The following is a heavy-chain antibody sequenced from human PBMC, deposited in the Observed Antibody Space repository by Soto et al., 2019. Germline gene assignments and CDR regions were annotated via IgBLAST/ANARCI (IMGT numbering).Heavy chain of an antibody. CDR1: GYTFTAYY. Sequence: QVQLVQSGAEVKEPGDSVRVSCEASGYTFTAYYIHWVRQAPGQGLEWMGWINPTFGDTTYAQDFQGRVSMTRDMSIITVYMELIRLTSDDTAIYYCARNMDYYYGPGSGNGHGFWGQGTTVTVFS. CDR3: ARNMDYYYGPGSGNGHGF. CDR2: INPTFGDT. D-gene: IGHD3-10*01. J-gene: IGHJ6*02. V-gene: IGHV1-2*02.